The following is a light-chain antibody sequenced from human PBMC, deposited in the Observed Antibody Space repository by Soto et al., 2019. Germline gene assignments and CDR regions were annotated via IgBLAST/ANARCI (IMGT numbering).Light chain of an antibody. Sequence: EIGLTQSPVTLSLSPGERSTVSCRVSHNVSGSYLAWYQQKPGQAPRLLIYGAFNRAGGIPARFSGSGAGTDFTLTISTLQPEDFAVYYCQQYSTSPRTFGQGTKVDI. CDR2: GAF. J-gene: IGKJ1*01. CDR1: HNVSGSY. CDR3: QQYSTSPRT. V-gene: IGKV3-20*01.